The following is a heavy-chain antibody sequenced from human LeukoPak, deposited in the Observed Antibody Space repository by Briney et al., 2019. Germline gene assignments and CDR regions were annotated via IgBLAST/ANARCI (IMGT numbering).Heavy chain of an antibody. Sequence: GGSLRLSCAASGFTFSSYWMSWVRQAPGRGLEWVANIKRDGSEQYYVDSVKGRFTISRDNAKNSLYLLMNSLRAEDTAVYYCARFNVFDAFDIWGQGTLVTVSS. D-gene: IGHD3-10*01. J-gene: IGHJ3*02. CDR3: ARFNVFDAFDI. CDR1: GFTFSSYW. V-gene: IGHV3-7*01. CDR2: IKRDGSEQ.